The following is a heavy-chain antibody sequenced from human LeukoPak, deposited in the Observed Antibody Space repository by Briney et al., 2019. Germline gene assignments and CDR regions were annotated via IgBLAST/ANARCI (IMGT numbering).Heavy chain of an antibody. CDR2: IKQDGSEK. V-gene: IGHV3-7*01. D-gene: IGHD5-18*01. Sequence: GGSLRLSCAASGFTFSSYWMSWVRQAPGKGLEWVANIKQDGSEKYYVDSVKGRFTISRDNAKNSLYLQMNSLRAEDTAVYYCARVPDGTDTAMVYWGQGTLVTVSS. CDR1: GFTFSSYW. J-gene: IGHJ4*02. CDR3: ARVPDGTDTAMVY.